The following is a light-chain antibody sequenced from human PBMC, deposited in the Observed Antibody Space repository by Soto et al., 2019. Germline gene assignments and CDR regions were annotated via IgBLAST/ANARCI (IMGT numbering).Light chain of an antibody. V-gene: IGKV1-5*03. J-gene: IGKJ1*01. CDR2: TAS. CDR1: QNINNW. Sequence: DIQMTQSPSTLSASVGDRVTITCRASQNINNWLAWYQQKPGKVPKLLIYTASSLESGVPSRFSGSGSGTEFPLTISCLQPDDFATYYCQQYNSYSRGTFGLGTKVAIK. CDR3: QQYNSYSRGT.